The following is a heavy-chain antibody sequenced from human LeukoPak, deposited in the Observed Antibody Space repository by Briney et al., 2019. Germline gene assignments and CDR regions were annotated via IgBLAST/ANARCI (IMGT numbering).Heavy chain of an antibody. CDR1: GFTFSNYG. Sequence: GGSLRLSCAASGFTFSNYGMHWVRQAPGKGLEWLAFIRYDGSNKYYADSVKGRFTISRDNSENTLYLQMNSLRAEDTAVYYCAREKGPFTIVVVPAAMGGNWFDPWGQGTLVTVSS. J-gene: IGHJ5*02. CDR2: IRYDGSNK. V-gene: IGHV3-30*02. D-gene: IGHD2-2*01. CDR3: AREKGPFTIVVVPAAMGGNWFDP.